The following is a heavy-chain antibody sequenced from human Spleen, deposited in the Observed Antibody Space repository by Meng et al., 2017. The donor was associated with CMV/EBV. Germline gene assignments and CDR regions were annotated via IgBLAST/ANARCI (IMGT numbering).Heavy chain of an antibody. CDR1: GFTFSNYW. Sequence: GGSLRLSCAASGFTFSNYWMHWVRQAPGKGLVWVSRINSDGSSTNYADSVKGRFTISRDNAKNTLYLQMNSLRAEDTAVYYCASRRYDSSGRRAFDIWGQGTMVTVSS. CDR2: INSDGSST. CDR3: ASRRYDSSGRRAFDI. V-gene: IGHV3-74*01. J-gene: IGHJ3*02. D-gene: IGHD3-22*01.